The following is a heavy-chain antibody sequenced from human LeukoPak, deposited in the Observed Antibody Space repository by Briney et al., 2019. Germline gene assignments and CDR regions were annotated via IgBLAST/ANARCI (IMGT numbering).Heavy chain of an antibody. J-gene: IGHJ4*02. Sequence: ASVKVSCKASGYTFTSYAMHWVRQAPGQRLEWMGWINAGNGNTKYSQKFQGRVTITRDTSASTAYMELSSLRSEDTAVYYCAREKHMVATGYYFDYWGQGTLVTVSS. CDR3: AREKHMVATGYYFDY. CDR2: INAGNGNT. V-gene: IGHV1-3*01. CDR1: GYTFTSYA. D-gene: IGHD5-12*01.